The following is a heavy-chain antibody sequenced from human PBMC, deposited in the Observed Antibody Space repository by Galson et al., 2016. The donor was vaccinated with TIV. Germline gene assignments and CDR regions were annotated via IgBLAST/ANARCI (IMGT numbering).Heavy chain of an antibody. Sequence: ETLSLTCTVSGAPIDSYYWNWIRQPPGKGLEWIGYMFYTGSHNYNPSLKSRVTISADTSKNQFSLKLTSVTAADTAVYYCARGGTATTPPGFDFWGQGSLVAVSS. CDR1: GAPIDSYY. D-gene: IGHD4-17*01. V-gene: IGHV4-59*01. CDR2: MFYTGSH. CDR3: ARGGTATTPPGFDF. J-gene: IGHJ4*02.